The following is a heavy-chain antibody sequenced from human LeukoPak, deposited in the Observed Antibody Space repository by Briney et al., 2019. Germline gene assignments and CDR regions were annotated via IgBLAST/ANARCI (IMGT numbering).Heavy chain of an antibody. D-gene: IGHD3-22*01. V-gene: IGHV1-3*01. CDR3: ARREDNSGYYYLAY. Sequence: NFQGRVTISRDTSASTAYMELSSLISEDTAVYYCARREDNSGYYYLAYWGQGTLVTVSS. J-gene: IGHJ4*02.